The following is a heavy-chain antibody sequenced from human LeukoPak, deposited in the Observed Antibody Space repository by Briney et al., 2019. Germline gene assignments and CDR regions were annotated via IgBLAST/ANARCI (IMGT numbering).Heavy chain of an antibody. D-gene: IGHD3-16*01. Sequence: SETLSLTCTVSGCSISSSSYYWGWIRQPPGQGLELIGSISYTASTYYNPSLKSRVTISEDTSKNQFSLRLSTVTAADTAVYYCAGTGGDYYFDYWGQGTLVTVSS. CDR1: GCSISSSSYY. J-gene: IGHJ4*02. CDR2: ISYTAST. V-gene: IGHV4-39*01. CDR3: AGTGGDYYFDY.